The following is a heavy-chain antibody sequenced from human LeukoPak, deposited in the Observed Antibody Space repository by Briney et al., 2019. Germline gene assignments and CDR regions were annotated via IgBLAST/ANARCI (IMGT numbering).Heavy chain of an antibody. D-gene: IGHD3-22*01. CDR1: GFTFSSYA. CDR3: AKDEGITMIVVAITTFDY. V-gene: IGHV3-23*01. J-gene: IGHJ4*02. Sequence: GGSLRLSCAASGFTFSSYAMSWVRQAPGKGLEWVSAISGSGGSTYYADSVKGRFTISRDNSKNTLYLQMNSLRAEDTAVYYCAKDEGITMIVVAITTFDYWGQGTLVTVSS. CDR2: ISGSGGST.